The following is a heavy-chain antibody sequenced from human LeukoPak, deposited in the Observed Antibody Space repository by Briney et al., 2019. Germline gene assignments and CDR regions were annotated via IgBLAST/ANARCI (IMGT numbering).Heavy chain of an antibody. D-gene: IGHD1-26*01. Sequence: GGSLRLSCAASGFTVSSNYMSWVRQAPGKGLEWVSVISGSGGDTFYADSVKGRFTISRDNSKNTLYLQMNSLRVEDTAVYYCAKGRTLVGGSTRSYDYWGQGTLVTVSS. CDR1: GFTVSSNY. CDR3: AKGRTLVGGSTRSYDY. V-gene: IGHV3-23*01. J-gene: IGHJ4*02. CDR2: ISGSGGDT.